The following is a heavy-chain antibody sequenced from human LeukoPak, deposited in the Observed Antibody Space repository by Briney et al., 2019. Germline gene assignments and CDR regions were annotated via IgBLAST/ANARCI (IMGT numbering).Heavy chain of an antibody. V-gene: IGHV4-34*01. J-gene: IGHJ5*02. Sequence: SETLSLTCAVYGGSFSGYYWSWIRQPPGKGLEWIGEINHSGSTNYNPSLKSRVTISVDTSKNQFSLKLNSVTAADTAVYYCARVGLRYYYDSSGYYHWFDPWGQGTLVTVSS. D-gene: IGHD3-22*01. CDR3: ARVGLRYYYDSSGYYHWFDP. CDR1: GGSFSGYY. CDR2: INHSGST.